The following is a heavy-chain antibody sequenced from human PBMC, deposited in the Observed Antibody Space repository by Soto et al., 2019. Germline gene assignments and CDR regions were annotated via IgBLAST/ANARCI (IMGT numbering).Heavy chain of an antibody. CDR2: IHYSRGT. D-gene: IGHD2-2*01. V-gene: IGHV4-59*01. Sequence: SETLSLTCTVSGGSISSYYWSWIRQPPGKGLEWIGYIHYSRGTNYNPSLKSRVTISVDTSKNQFSLKLSSVTAADTAVYYCAREGGYCSTTSCGRGVGVFDIWGQGTKVTVSS. CDR1: GGSISSYY. J-gene: IGHJ3*02. CDR3: AREGGYCSTTSCGRGVGVFDI.